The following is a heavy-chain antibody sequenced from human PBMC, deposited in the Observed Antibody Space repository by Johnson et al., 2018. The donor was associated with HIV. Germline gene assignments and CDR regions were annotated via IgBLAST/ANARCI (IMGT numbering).Heavy chain of an antibody. CDR2: ITWNSGSI. CDR1: GFAFSSYA. CDR3: ARVRVGAFDI. J-gene: IGHJ3*02. D-gene: IGHD1-26*01. Sequence: VQLVESGGGVVQPGRSLRLSCAASGFAFSSYAMHWVRQAPGKGLEWVSGITWNSGSIGYADSVKGRFTISRDNAKNSLYLQMNSLRAEDTAVYYCARVRVGAFDIWGQGTLVTVSS. V-gene: IGHV3-9*01.